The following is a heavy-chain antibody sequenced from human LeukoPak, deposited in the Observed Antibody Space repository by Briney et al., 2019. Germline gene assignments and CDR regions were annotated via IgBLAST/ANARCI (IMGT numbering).Heavy chain of an antibody. CDR2: ISYDGSNK. Sequence: PGGSLRLSCAASGFTFSSYAMHWGRQAPGKGLEWVAVISYDGSNKYYADSVKGRFTISRDNSKNTLYLQMNSLGAEDTAVYYCARAKAARGDFDYWGQGTLVTVSS. D-gene: IGHD6-13*01. CDR3: ARAKAARGDFDY. J-gene: IGHJ4*02. CDR1: GFTFSSYA. V-gene: IGHV3-30*01.